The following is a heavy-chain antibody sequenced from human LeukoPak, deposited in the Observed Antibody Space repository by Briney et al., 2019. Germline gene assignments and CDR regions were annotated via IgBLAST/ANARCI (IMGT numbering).Heavy chain of an antibody. CDR1: GFTFSSYS. Sequence: GGSLRLSCAASGFTFSSYSMNWVRQAPGKGLEWVSYISSSSSTIYYADSVKGQFTISRDNAKNSLYLQMNSLRAEDTAVYYCARDGLGGTIFGVVIPLDYWGQGTLVTVSS. J-gene: IGHJ4*02. V-gene: IGHV3-48*01. D-gene: IGHD3-3*01. CDR2: ISSSSSTI. CDR3: ARDGLGGTIFGVVIPLDY.